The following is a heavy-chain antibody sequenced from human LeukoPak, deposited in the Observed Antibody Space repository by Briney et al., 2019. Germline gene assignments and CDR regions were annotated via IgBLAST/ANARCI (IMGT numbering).Heavy chain of an antibody. CDR1: GSTLTSYY. V-gene: IGHV1-18*04. J-gene: IGHJ4*02. CDR2: ISAYNGNT. CDR3: ARGASSYYDSSDYFDY. D-gene: IGHD3-22*01. Sequence: ASVKVSCKASGSTLTSYYMHWVRQAPGQGLEWMGCISAYNGNTNYAQKLQGRVTMTTDTSTSTAYMDLRSLRSDDTAVYYCARGASSYYDSSDYFDYWGQGTLVTVSS.